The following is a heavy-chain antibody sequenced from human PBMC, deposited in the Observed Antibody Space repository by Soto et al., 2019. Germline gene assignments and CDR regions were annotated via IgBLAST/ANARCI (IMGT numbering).Heavy chain of an antibody. CDR2: ITGNGAST. CDR1: GFTLSNYA. Sequence: GGSLRLSCAASGFTLSNYAMNWVRQTPGKGPEWVSAITGNGASTYYADSVKGRFTISRDISKNTLYLQMNSLRAEDTAVYYCAKVAIVADFWGQGTLVTVSS. J-gene: IGHJ4*02. V-gene: IGHV3-23*01. D-gene: IGHD5-12*01. CDR3: AKVAIVADF.